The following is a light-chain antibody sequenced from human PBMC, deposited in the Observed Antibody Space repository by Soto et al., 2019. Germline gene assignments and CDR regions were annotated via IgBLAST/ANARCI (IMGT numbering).Light chain of an antibody. V-gene: IGKV3-15*01. CDR3: QQYSNWPLT. Sequence: ETVMTQSPATLSVSPGERATLSCRASRSVSSNLAWYQQKPGQAPRLLIYGASSRASGISARFSGSGSGTEFTLTISSLQSEDFAVYYCQQYSNWPLTFGGGTKVEIK. CDR1: RSVSSN. CDR2: GAS. J-gene: IGKJ4*01.